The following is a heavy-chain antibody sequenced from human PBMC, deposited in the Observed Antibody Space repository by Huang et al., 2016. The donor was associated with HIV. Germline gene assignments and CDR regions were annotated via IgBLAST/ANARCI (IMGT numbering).Heavy chain of an antibody. V-gene: IGHV3-74*01. J-gene: IGHJ4*02. CDR3: VRDPRIQSWLNYFDY. CDR1: GFTFSSYW. CDR2: INSAGSSS. D-gene: IGHD3-22*01. Sequence: EVQLVESGGGLVQPGGSLRLSCAASGFTFSSYWMHWVRQAPGKGLVWVSRINSAGSSSGYADSVKGRFTISRDNAKNTLYLQMNSLRAEDTAVYYCVRDPRIQSWLNYFDYWGQGTLVSVSS.